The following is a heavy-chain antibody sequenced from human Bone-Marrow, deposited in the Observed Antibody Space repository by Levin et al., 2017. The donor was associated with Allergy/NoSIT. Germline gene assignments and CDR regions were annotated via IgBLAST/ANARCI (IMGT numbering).Heavy chain of an antibody. CDR1: GFTFSAYS. CDR2: ISYDENHK. J-gene: IGHJ4*02. CDR3: AKAIEMSTIKLPTFDS. Sequence: GESLKISCDVSGFTFSAYSMHWVRQAPGKGLEWVAFISYDENHKSYADSVEGRFTISRDNSKNALYLQMDSLRAEDTAVFFCAKAIEMSTIKLPTFDSWGQGTLVTVSS. D-gene: IGHD5-24*01. V-gene: IGHV3-30*18.